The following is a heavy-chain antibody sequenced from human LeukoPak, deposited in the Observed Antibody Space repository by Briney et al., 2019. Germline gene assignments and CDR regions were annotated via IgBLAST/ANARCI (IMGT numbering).Heavy chain of an antibody. CDR3: ARDREAAGGSFDY. V-gene: IGHV3-7*01. Sequence: PGGSLRLSCAASGFTFSSYGMSWVRQAPGKGLEWVANIKQDGSEEYYVDSVKGRFTISRDNAKHSLYLQMNSLRAEDTAVYYCARDREAAGGSFDYWGQGTLVTVSS. CDR2: IKQDGSEE. D-gene: IGHD6-13*01. J-gene: IGHJ4*02. CDR1: GFTFSSYG.